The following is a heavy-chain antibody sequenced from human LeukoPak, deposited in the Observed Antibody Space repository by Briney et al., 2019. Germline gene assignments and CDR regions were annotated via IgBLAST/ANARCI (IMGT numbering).Heavy chain of an antibody. V-gene: IGHV3-23*01. Sequence: PGGSLRLSCAASGFTFSSYAMSWVRQAPGKGLEWVSFISGSGRDTNYADSVKGRFTISRDNSKNTLYLQMNSLRAEDTAVYYCAKLPPRGTTDPSGTSMDYWGQGTLVTVSS. D-gene: IGHD4-11*01. CDR2: ISGSGRDT. J-gene: IGHJ4*02. CDR3: AKLPPRGTTDPSGTSMDY. CDR1: GFTFSSYA.